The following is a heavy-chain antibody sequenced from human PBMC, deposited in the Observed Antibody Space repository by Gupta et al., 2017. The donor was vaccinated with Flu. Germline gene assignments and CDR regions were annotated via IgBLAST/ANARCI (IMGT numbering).Heavy chain of an antibody. J-gene: IGHJ4*02. CDR2: IKPNSGGT. CDR3: AREYSGSYHREDY. V-gene: IGHV1-2*02. D-gene: IGHD1-26*01. CDR1: AYPFTGYY. Sequence: QVQLVQSGAELKKPGASVKVSCKASAYPFTGYYMHWVRQAPGQGLEWMGWIKPNSGGTNYAQKFQGRVTMTRDTSISTAYMELSRLRSDDTAVYYCAREYSGSYHREDYWGQGTLVTVSS.